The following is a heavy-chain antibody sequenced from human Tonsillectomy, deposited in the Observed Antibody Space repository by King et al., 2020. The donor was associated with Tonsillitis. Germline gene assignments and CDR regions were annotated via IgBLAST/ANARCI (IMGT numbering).Heavy chain of an antibody. D-gene: IGHD1-1*01. CDR1: GFTFDDYA. CDR3: AKDMEGWGPFDY. CDR2: ISWNSGNI. Sequence: VQLVESGGGLVQPGRSLRLSCAASGFTFDDYAMHWVRQAPGKGLEWVSGISWNSGNIGYADSVKGRFTISRDNAKKSLYLQLNSLRAEDTALYYCAKDMEGWGPFDYWGQGTLVTVSS. J-gene: IGHJ4*02. V-gene: IGHV3-9*01.